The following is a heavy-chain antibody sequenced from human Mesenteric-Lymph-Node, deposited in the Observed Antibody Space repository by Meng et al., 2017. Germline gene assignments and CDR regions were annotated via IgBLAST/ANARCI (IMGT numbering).Heavy chain of an antibody. D-gene: IGHD2-2*01. J-gene: IGHJ5*02. CDR1: GFTFSNVW. CDR2: IKSKTDGGTT. Sequence: EGPLGEVGGGLAQPGVSLKLACAASGFTFSNVWMSWVRQAPGKGLEWVGRIKSKTDGGTTDYAAPVKGRFTISRDDSKNTLYLQMDSLKTEDTAVYYCTTDGGMRSSLWFDPWGQGTLVTVSS. CDR3: TTDGGMRSSLWFDP. V-gene: IGHV3-15*01.